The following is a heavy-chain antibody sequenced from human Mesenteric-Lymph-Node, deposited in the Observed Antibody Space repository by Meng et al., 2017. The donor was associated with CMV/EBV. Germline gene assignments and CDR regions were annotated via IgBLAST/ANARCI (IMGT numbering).Heavy chain of an antibody. CDR1: GFTFNNYW. D-gene: IGHD6-13*01. CDR2: QKKDGSEK. V-gene: IGHV3-7*03. Sequence: GESLKISCAASGFTFNNYWMTWVRQAPGKGLEWVANQKKDGSEKYYVDSVKGRFTISRDNAKNSLYLQMNSLRAEDTALYHCARVFEYSSSSSNFDYWGQGTLVTVSS. J-gene: IGHJ4*02. CDR3: ARVFEYSSSSSNFDY.